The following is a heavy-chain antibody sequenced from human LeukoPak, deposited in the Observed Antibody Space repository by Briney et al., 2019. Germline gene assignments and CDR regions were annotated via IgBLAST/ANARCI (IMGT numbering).Heavy chain of an antibody. CDR2: IYISGNT. CDR3: ARHQGSSGYLYFDY. J-gene: IGHJ4*02. Sequence: PSETLSLTCTVSGGSISSFYWTWIRQSAGKGLEWIGRIYISGNTNYNPSLKSRVTMSVVTSTNQFSLKLSSVTAADTAVYYCARHQGSSGYLYFDYWGQGTLVTVSS. V-gene: IGHV4-4*07. CDR1: GGSISSFY. D-gene: IGHD3-22*01.